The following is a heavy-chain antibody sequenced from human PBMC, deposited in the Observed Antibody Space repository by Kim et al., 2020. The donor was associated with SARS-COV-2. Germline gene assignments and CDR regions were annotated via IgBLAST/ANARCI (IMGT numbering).Heavy chain of an antibody. D-gene: IGHD3-22*01. V-gene: IGHV3-9*01. CDR3: AKEYYDSSGYHEGYFDY. Sequence: KGRVTITRHNAKNSLYLQMNSLRAEDTAMYYCAKEYYDSSGYHEGYFDYWGQGTLVTVSS. J-gene: IGHJ4*02.